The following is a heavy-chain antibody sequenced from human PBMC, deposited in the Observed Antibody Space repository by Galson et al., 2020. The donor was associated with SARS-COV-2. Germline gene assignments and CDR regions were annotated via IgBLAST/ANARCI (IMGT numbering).Heavy chain of an antibody. J-gene: IGHJ6*02. CDR3: ARDNRRSSIDYGMDV. CDR1: GGSISSSSYY. Sequence: ETSETLSLTCTVSGGSISSSSYYWGWIRQPPGNGLEWIGSIYYSGSTYYNPSLKSRVTISVDTSKNQFSLKLSSVPAADTAVYYCARDNRRSSIDYGMDVWGQGTTVTVCS. CDR2: IYYSGST. D-gene: IGHD6-6*01. V-gene: IGHV4-39*02.